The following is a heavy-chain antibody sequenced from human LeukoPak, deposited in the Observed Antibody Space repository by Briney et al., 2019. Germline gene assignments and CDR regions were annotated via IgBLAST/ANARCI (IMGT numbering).Heavy chain of an antibody. V-gene: IGHV1-2*02. Sequence: ASVKVSCKASGYTFTGYYMHWVRQAPGQGLEWMGWINPNSGGTNYAQKFQGRVTMTRDTSISTAYMELSRLRSDDTAVYYCARSQAYYDSSGYYYVDSFGWFDPWGQGTLVTVSS. CDR3: ARSQAYYDSSGYYYVDSFGWFDP. J-gene: IGHJ5*02. CDR1: GYTFTGYY. D-gene: IGHD3-22*01. CDR2: INPNSGGT.